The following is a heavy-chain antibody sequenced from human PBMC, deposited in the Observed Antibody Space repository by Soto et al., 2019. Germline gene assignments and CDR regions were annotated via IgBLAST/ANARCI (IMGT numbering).Heavy chain of an antibody. CDR1: GASINSGGYY. Sequence: SETLSLTCTVSGASINSGGYYWSWIRQLPGKGLEWIGYIYFSGNTYYNPSLESRVTISLDTSQNQFSLKLSSVIAADTAVYYCARGNAWGVILAYWGQGTLVTVSS. D-gene: IGHD3-16*02. J-gene: IGHJ4*02. CDR3: ARGNAWGVILAY. CDR2: IYFSGNT. V-gene: IGHV4-31*03.